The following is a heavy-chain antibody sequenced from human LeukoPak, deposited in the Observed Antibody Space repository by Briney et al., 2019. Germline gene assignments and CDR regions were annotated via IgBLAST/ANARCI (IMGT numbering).Heavy chain of an antibody. CDR3: ARVTGYMIEDYFDY. Sequence: SETLSLTCTVSGGSISSYYWSWLRQPPGKGLEWFGYIYYSGSTNYNPSLKSRLTITVKTPKNQFPLTLSSVTAADTAVYYCARVTGYMIEDYFDYWGQGSLVTVSS. J-gene: IGHJ4*02. V-gene: IGHV4-59*12. CDR2: IYYSGST. CDR1: GGSISSYY. D-gene: IGHD3-22*01.